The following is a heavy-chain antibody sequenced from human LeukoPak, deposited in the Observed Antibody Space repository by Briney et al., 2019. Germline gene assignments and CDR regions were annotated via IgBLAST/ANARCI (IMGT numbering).Heavy chain of an antibody. J-gene: IGHJ4*02. CDR1: GGSIRSSYYY. Sequence: ASETLSLTCTVSGGSIRSSYYYWGWIRQPPGKGLEWIGSIYDSGSTYYNPSLKSRVTISVDRSKDQFSLKLSSVTAADTAVYYCARVSGCSGGSCYPYYFDYWGQGTLVTVSS. D-gene: IGHD2-15*01. CDR2: IYDSGST. V-gene: IGHV4-39*07. CDR3: ARVSGCSGGSCYPYYFDY.